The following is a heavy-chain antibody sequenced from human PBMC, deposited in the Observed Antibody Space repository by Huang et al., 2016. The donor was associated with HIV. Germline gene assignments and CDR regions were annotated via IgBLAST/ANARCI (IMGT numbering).Heavy chain of an antibody. Sequence: QVQLVQSGAEVKRPGASVKVSCKAYGYSFTGHFMHWVRQAPGQGLEWMGRIDPTSVAINGASRVQGRVSMTRDKSIGTAYMELSGLRSDDTAVFFCAREAWASGVAHYFDYWGPGTLVTVSS. V-gene: IGHV1-2*06. D-gene: IGHD3-10*01. CDR2: IDPTSVAI. CDR3: AREAWASGVAHYFDY. CDR1: GYSFTGHF. J-gene: IGHJ4*02.